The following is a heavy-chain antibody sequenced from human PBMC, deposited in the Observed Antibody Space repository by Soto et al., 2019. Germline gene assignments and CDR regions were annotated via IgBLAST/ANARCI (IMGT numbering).Heavy chain of an antibody. D-gene: IGHD6-13*01. J-gene: IGHJ4*02. V-gene: IGHV4-59*01. CDR2: IAYRGST. CDR3: ARGTSWQLHFDY. CDR1: SDSISSYY. Sequence: QVQLQESGPGLVKPSETLSLTCTVSSDSISSYYWSWIRQPPGKRLEWIGYIAYRGSTDDNPSLTSRVTISGDTSKNPFSLKVSSVTAADTAVYYCARGTSWQLHFDYWGQGTLVTVSS.